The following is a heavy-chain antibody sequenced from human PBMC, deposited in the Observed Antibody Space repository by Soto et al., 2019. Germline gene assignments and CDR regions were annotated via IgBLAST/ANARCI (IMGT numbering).Heavy chain of an antibody. D-gene: IGHD2-2*02. Sequence: QVQLVQSGGEVKKPGASVRISCRASGYTLTNHYIHWVRQAPRQGLEWMGIINPSVGSTSYARKFQGRGTMTRDTSTNSVYMDRSSLTSEDTAVYFCARGLRHPSAIGRFYYYYMDIWGTGTTVTVSS. V-gene: IGHV1-46*03. CDR3: ARGLRHPSAIGRFYYYYMDI. CDR1: GYTLTNHY. CDR2: INPSVGST. J-gene: IGHJ6*03.